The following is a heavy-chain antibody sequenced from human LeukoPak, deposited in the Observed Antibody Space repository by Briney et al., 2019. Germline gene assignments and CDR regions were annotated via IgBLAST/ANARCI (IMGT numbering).Heavy chain of an antibody. Sequence: GGSLRLSCAASGFTFSSYGMHWVRQAPGKGLEWVAVISYDGSNKYYADSVKGRFTISRDNSKNTLYLQMNSLRAEDTAVYYCARDNSVSYGAFDYWGQGTLVTVSS. D-gene: IGHD1-26*01. V-gene: IGHV3-30*03. J-gene: IGHJ4*02. CDR2: ISYDGSNK. CDR1: GFTFSSYG. CDR3: ARDNSVSYGAFDY.